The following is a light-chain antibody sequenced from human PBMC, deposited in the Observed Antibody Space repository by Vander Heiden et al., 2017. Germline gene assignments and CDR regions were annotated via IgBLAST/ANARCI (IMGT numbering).Light chain of an antibody. V-gene: IGKV1-39*01. CDR2: AAS. J-gene: IGKJ4*01. CDR1: QSISSY. Sequence: DIQMTHSPPSLSASLGDRVTITCRASQSISSYLNWYQQKPGKAPKLLIYAASSLQSGLRSRFSGSGSGTDFTLTISSLQPEDFATYYCQQSYSTPFTFGGGTKVEIK. CDR3: QQSYSTPFT.